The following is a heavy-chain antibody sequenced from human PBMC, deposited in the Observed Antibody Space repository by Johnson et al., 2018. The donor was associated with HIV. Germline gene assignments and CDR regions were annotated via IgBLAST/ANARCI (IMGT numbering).Heavy chain of an antibody. V-gene: IGHV3-30*04. Sequence: QVQLVESGGGVVQPGRSLRLSCAASGFTFSSYAMHWVRQAPGKGLEWVAVISYDGSNKYYADSVKGRFTISRENAKNSLYLQMNSLGPEDTAVYYCAKPPSMGADAFDIWGQGTMVTVSS. CDR2: ISYDGSNK. CDR3: AKPPSMGADAFDI. CDR1: GFTFSSYA. D-gene: IGHD3-16*01. J-gene: IGHJ3*02.